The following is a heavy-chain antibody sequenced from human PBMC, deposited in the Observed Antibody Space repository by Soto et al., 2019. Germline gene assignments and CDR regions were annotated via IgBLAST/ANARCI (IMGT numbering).Heavy chain of an antibody. V-gene: IGHV3-73*02. CDR3: SSRRDWTATDPLDY. J-gene: IGHJ4*02. CDR2: IRNKVNTYAT. D-gene: IGHD2-21*01. Sequence: EVQLVESGGGLVQPGGSLKLSCAASGFTFTDSAIHWVRQASGKGPEWVGRIRNKVNTYATAYAASVKGRFTISRDEATGTTYLQMNSLKTEDTAVYYCSSRRDWTATDPLDYWGQGTLVTVSS. CDR1: GFTFTDSA.